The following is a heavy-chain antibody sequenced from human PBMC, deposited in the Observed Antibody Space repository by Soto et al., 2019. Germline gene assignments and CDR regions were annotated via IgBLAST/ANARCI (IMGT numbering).Heavy chain of an antibody. CDR2: IIPIFGTA. D-gene: IGHD6-6*01. CDR1: GGTFSSYA. CDR3: ARDTGVSSIAARPHDDYYYGMDV. J-gene: IGHJ6*02. V-gene: IGHV1-69*12. Sequence: QVQLVQSGAEVKKPGSSVKVSCKASGGTFSSYAISWVLQAPGQGLEWMGGIIPIFGTANYAQKFQGRVTITADESTSTGYMELSSLRSEDTAVYYCARDTGVSSIAARPHDDYYYGMDVWGQGTTVTVSS.